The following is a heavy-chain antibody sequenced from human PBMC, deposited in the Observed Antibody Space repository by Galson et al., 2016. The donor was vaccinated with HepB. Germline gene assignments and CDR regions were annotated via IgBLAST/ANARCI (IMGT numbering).Heavy chain of an antibody. Sequence: SLRLSCAGSGFTFSNHYMPWVRQAPGKGLVWVSRINSDGSNANYADSVKGRFTISRDNARNTLYLHVNSLRAEDAAVYYCARENGDYLFIDYWGQGTLVTVSS. J-gene: IGHJ4*02. V-gene: IGHV3-74*01. D-gene: IGHD4-17*01. CDR1: GFTFSNHY. CDR2: INSDGSNA. CDR3: ARENGDYLFIDY.